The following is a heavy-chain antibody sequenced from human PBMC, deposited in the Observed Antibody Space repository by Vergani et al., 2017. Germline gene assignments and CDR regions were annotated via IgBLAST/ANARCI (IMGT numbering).Heavy chain of an antibody. D-gene: IGHD1-26*01. CDR3: AKGGVGADTRYYYMDV. Sequence: EVQMVESGGGLVKPGGSLRLSCVASGFTFSHYSMNWVRQAPGKGLEWVSIISDNGGTTYYAESMKGRFAMSRDNSKNTVYVQMNNLKPEDTAVYYCAKGGVGADTRYYYMDVWGKGTTVTVSS. J-gene: IGHJ6*03. V-gene: IGHV3-21*04. CDR1: GFTFSHYS. CDR2: ISDNGGTT.